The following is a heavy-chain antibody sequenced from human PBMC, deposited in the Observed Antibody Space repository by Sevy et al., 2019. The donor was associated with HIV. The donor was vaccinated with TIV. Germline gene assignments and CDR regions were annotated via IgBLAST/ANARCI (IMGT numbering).Heavy chain of an antibody. Sequence: GGSLRLSCAASGFTFSSYSMNWVRQAPGKGLEWVSSISSSSSYIYYADSVKGRFTISRDNAKNSLYLQMNSLRAEDTAVYYCARTNSLLNDAVDIWGQGTMVTVSS. CDR3: ARTNSLLNDAVDI. V-gene: IGHV3-21*01. CDR1: GFTFSSYS. CDR2: ISSSSSYI. J-gene: IGHJ3*02. D-gene: IGHD2-15*01.